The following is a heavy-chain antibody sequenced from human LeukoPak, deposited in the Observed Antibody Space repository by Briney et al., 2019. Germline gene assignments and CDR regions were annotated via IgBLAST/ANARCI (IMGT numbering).Heavy chain of an antibody. CDR1: GGXISSGGHY. CDR2: IYYSGST. J-gene: IGHJ6*02. Sequence: SETLSLTCTVSGGXISSGGHYWSWIRQHPGKGLEWIGHIYYSGSTDYNPSLKSRVTISVDTSKNQFSLKLSSVSAADTAVYYCARASYGGNGRYYGMDVWGQGTTVAVSS. D-gene: IGHD4-23*01. V-gene: IGHV4-31*03. CDR3: ARASYGGNGRYYGMDV.